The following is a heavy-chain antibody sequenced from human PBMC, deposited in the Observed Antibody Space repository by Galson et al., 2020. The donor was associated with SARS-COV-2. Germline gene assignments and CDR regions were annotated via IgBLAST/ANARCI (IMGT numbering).Heavy chain of an antibody. Sequence: GESLKISCAASGFTFSNFGMHWVRQAPGKGLEWVAVISTDGNNKYDSDSVKGRFTISRDNSNNTLYLHMNSLRPEDTAVYFCARSAYSSTWTLGDAFDVWGQGTLVTVSS. CDR1: GFTFSNFG. J-gene: IGHJ3*01. D-gene: IGHD6-13*01. V-gene: IGHV3-30*03. CDR2: ISTDGNNK. CDR3: ARSAYSSTWTLGDAFDV.